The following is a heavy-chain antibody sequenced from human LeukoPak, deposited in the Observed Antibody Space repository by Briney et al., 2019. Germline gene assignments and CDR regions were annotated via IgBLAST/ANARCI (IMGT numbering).Heavy chain of an antibody. Sequence: PLGSLKVSCAASGFTFSSYSMNWVRQAPGKGLEWVSSISSSSSYIYYADSVKGRVTISRDNAKNSLYLQVNSLRAEDTAVYYCARPNLYSTSLDAFDIWGQGTIVSVSS. CDR1: GFTFSSYS. D-gene: IGHD2-8*01. V-gene: IGHV3-21*01. CDR2: ISSSSSYI. CDR3: ARPNLYSTSLDAFDI. J-gene: IGHJ3*02.